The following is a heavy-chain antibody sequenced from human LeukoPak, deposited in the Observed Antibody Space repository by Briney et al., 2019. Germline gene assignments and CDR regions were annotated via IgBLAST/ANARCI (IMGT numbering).Heavy chain of an antibody. CDR2: IKQDGSEK. CDR1: GFTFSTYW. Sequence: GGSLRLSCAASGFTFSTYWMSWVRQAPGKGLEWVANIKQDGSEKYYVDSVKGRFTVSRDNAKNSLYLQMNSLRAEDTAVYYCARDIAPSAIPDAFDFWGQGTMVTVSS. V-gene: IGHV3-7*01. CDR3: ARDIAPSAIPDAFDF. J-gene: IGHJ3*01. D-gene: IGHD2-2*02.